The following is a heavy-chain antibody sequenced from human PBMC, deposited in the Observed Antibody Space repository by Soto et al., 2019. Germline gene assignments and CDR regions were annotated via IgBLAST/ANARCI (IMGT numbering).Heavy chain of an antibody. Sequence: PSETLSLTCTVSGGSISSGDYYWSWIRQPPGKGLEWIGYIYYSGSTYYNPSLKSRVTISVDTSKNQFSLKLSSVTAADTAVYYCAREGTTAYYFDYWGQGTLVTVSS. V-gene: IGHV4-30-4*01. J-gene: IGHJ4*02. D-gene: IGHD1-7*01. CDR3: AREGTTAYYFDY. CDR2: IYYSGST. CDR1: GGSISSGDYY.